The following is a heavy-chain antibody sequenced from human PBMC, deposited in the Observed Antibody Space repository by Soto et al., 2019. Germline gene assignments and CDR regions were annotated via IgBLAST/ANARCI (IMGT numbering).Heavy chain of an antibody. Sequence: QVQLVESGGGVVQPGRSQRLSCAASGFIFSSYAMHWVRQAPGKGLEWVAVISYDGDKKYYADSVKGRFTISRDSSKNTMYLQMNSLRAEDTAVYYCARDPVPYTSTNWFDPWGQGTLVTVSS. V-gene: IGHV3-30-3*01. J-gene: IGHJ5*02. CDR3: ARDPVPYTSTNWFDP. CDR2: ISYDGDKK. D-gene: IGHD1-1*01. CDR1: GFIFSSYA.